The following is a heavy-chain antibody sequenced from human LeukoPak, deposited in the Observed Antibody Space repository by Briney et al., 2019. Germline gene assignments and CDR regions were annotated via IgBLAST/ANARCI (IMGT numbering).Heavy chain of an antibody. Sequence: GGSLGLSCAASGFTFSSYEMNWVRQAPGKGLEWVSYISSSGSTIYYADSVKGRFTISRDNAKNTLYLQMNSLRAEDTAVYYCAKMGSAGWFDPWGQGTLVTVSS. V-gene: IGHV3-48*03. CDR2: ISSSGSTI. CDR1: GFTFSSYE. CDR3: AKMGSAGWFDP. D-gene: IGHD2-8*01. J-gene: IGHJ5*02.